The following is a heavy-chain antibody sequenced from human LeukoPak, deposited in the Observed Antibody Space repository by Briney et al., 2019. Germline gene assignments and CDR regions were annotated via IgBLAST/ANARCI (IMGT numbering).Heavy chain of an antibody. CDR3: AKVGVGRTFDY. J-gene: IGHJ4*02. D-gene: IGHD2-15*01. Sequence: GGSLRLSCAASGFTFSSYSMNWVRQAPGKGLEWVSSISSSSSYIYYADSVKGRFTISRDNSKNTLYLQMNSLRAEDTAVYYCAKVGVGRTFDYWGQGTLVTVSS. CDR2: ISSSSSYI. V-gene: IGHV3-21*01. CDR1: GFTFSSYS.